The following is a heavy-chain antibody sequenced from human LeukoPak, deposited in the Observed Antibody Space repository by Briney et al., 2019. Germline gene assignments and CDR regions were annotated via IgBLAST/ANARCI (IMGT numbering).Heavy chain of an antibody. CDR2: ISSSSSYI. CDR3: ARENIVVVPAALRWADY. Sequence: GGSLRLSCAASGFTFSSYAMSWVRQAPGKGLEWVSSISSSSSYIYYADSVKGRFTISRDNAKNSLYLQMNSLRAEDTAVYYCARENIVVVPAALRWADYWGQGTLVTVSS. V-gene: IGHV3-21*01. J-gene: IGHJ4*02. D-gene: IGHD2-2*01. CDR1: GFTFSSYA.